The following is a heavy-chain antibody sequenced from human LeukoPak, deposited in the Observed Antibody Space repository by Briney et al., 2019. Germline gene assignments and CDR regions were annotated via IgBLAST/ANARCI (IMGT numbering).Heavy chain of an antibody. J-gene: IGHJ6*02. CDR1: GFTFSSYA. CDR2: ISYDGSNK. D-gene: IGHD3-3*01. V-gene: IGHV3-30-3*01. Sequence: GGSLSLSCAAAGFTFSSYAMPWVRQAPGKGLEWVAVISYDGSNKYYADSVKGRFTISRDNSKNTLYLQMNSLRAEDTAVYYCARDLSNYYDFWSGYYQNYYGMDVWGQGTTVTVSS. CDR3: ARDLSNYYDFWSGYYQNYYGMDV.